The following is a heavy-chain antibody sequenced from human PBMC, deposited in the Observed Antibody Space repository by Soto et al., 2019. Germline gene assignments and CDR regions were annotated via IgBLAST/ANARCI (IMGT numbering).Heavy chain of an antibody. CDR3: ARDEGGRGVVGWGWCDP. Sequence: QVQLVQSGAEVKKPGASVKVSCKASGYTFTSYAMHWVRQAPGQRLEWMGWINAGNGNTKYSQKFQGRVTITRDTSASTAYMELSSLRSEDTAVYYCARDEGGRGVVGWGWCDPWGQGTLGTVAS. V-gene: IGHV1-3*01. CDR1: GYTFTSYA. D-gene: IGHD2-15*01. J-gene: IGHJ5*02. CDR2: INAGNGNT.